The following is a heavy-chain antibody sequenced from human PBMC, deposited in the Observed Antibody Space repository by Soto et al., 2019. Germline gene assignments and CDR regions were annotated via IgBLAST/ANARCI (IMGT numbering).Heavy chain of an antibody. J-gene: IGHJ3*02. V-gene: IGHV3-21*01. Sequence: PGGSLRLSCGASGFNFGGYSVNWVRQDPGKGLEWVSSISSSSSYIYYADSVKGRFTISRDNAKNSLYLQMNSLRAEDTAVYYCARDPPVVPAAPGDHDAFDIWGQGTMVTVSS. CDR1: GFNFGGYS. CDR3: ARDPPVVPAAPGDHDAFDI. CDR2: ISSSSSYI. D-gene: IGHD2-2*01.